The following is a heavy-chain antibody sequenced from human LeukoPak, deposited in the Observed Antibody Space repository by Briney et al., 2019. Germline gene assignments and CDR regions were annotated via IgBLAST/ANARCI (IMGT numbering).Heavy chain of an antibody. V-gene: IGHV3-23*01. CDR2: ISGGGVTT. J-gene: IGHJ6*02. D-gene: IGHD3-16*01. CDR3: ARNQQLGGHSYYYYGMDV. CDR1: GFTSVAYA. Sequence: PGGSLRLSCVGSGFTSVAYALTWARQAPGKGLEWVSGISGGGVTTYYADPVKGRFTISRDNSKNTLYLQMNSLRADDTAIYYCARNQQLGGHSYYYYGMDVWGQGTTVTVSS.